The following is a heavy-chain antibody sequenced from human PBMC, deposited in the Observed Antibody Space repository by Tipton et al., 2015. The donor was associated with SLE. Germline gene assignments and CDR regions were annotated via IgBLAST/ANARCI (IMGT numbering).Heavy chain of an antibody. CDR2: IYYSGST. J-gene: IGHJ4*02. CDR1: GGSISSYY. V-gene: IGHV4-59*01. CDR3: AAFSGSYYSFEY. Sequence: TLSLTCTVSGGSISSYYWSWIRQPPGKGLEWIGYIYYSGSTNYNPSLRSRVTISIDTSKNQFSLKLRSVTAADTAVYYCAAFSGSYYSFEYWGQGTLVTVSS. D-gene: IGHD1-26*01.